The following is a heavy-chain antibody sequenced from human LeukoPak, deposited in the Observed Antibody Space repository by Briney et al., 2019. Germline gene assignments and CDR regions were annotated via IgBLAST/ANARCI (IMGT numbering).Heavy chain of an antibody. Sequence: SETLSLTCTVSGGSISSSSYYWGWIRQPPGKGLEWIGSIYYSGSTYYNPSLKSRVTISVDTSKNQFSLKLSSVTAADTAVYYCARGRGGPQHWGQGTLVTVSS. CDR1: GGSISSSSYY. V-gene: IGHV4-39*01. J-gene: IGHJ1*01. CDR3: ARGRGGPQH. D-gene: IGHD3-10*01. CDR2: IYYSGST.